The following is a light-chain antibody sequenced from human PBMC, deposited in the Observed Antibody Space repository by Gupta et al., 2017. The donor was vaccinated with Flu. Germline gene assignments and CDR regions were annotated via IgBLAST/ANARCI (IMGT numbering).Light chain of an antibody. CDR3: QQYNNWPLHT. J-gene: IGKJ3*01. CDR2: GAS. CDR1: QSVRSN. Sequence: EVVMTQSPATLSVSPGERATLSCRASQSVRSNVAWYQQKPGQAPRLLIFGASTRDTGITARFSGSGYGTDFTLTISSRQSEDFARYYSQQYNNWPLHTFGHGTKVDFK. V-gene: IGKV3-15*01.